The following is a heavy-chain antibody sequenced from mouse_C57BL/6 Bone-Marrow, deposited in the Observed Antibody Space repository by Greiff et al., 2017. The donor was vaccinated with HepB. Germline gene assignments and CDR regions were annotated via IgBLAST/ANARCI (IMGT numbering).Heavy chain of an antibody. J-gene: IGHJ1*03. D-gene: IGHD3-2*02. V-gene: IGHV1-47*01. Sequence: QVQLKESGAELVKPGASVKMSCKASGYTFTTYPIEWMKQNHGKSLEWIGNFHPYNDDTKYNEKFKGKATLTVEKSSSTVYLELSRLTSDDSAVYYCARGGYPYWYFDVWGTGTTVTVSS. CDR1: GYTFTTYP. CDR2: FHPYNDDT. CDR3: ARGGYPYWYFDV.